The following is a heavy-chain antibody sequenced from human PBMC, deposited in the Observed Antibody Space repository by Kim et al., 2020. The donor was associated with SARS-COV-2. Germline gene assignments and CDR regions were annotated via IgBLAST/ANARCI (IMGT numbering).Heavy chain of an antibody. CDR3: AKDLTYYDFWSGYYGAFDI. Sequence: GRFTISRDNSKNTLYLQMNSLRAEDTAVYYCAKDLTYYDFWSGYYGAFDIWGQGTMVTVSS. J-gene: IGHJ3*02. D-gene: IGHD3-3*01. V-gene: IGHV3-30*02.